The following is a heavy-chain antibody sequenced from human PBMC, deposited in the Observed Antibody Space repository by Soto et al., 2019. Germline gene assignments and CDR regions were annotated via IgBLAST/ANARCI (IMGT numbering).Heavy chain of an antibody. CDR3: ARHNYGSGSTYFDY. D-gene: IGHD3-10*01. V-gene: IGHV4-59*08. CDR1: GGSISSYY. Sequence: QVQLQESGPGLVKPSETLSLTCTVSGGSISSYYWSWIRQPPGKGLEWIGYIYYSGSTNYNPSLKSRVTISVDTSKNQFALKLNSMPAADTAVYYGARHNYGSGSTYFDYWGQGTLVTVSS. CDR2: IYYSGST. J-gene: IGHJ4*02.